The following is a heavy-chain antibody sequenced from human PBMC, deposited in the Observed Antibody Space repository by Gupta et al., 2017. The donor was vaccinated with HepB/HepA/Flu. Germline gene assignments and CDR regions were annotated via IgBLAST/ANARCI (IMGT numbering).Heavy chain of an antibody. CDR1: GFTFSSYA. CDR3: AKDGPLGTIEDAFDI. D-gene: IGHD1-1*01. J-gene: IGHJ3*02. Sequence: EVQLLESGGGLVQPGGSLRLSCAASGFTFSSYAMSWVRQSPGKGLEWVSGMSGSGGTTIYADSVKGRFTISRDNSKNTLYLQMNSLRAEDSAVYYCAKDGPLGTIEDAFDIWGQGTMVTVSS. V-gene: IGHV3-23*01. CDR2: MSGSGGTT.